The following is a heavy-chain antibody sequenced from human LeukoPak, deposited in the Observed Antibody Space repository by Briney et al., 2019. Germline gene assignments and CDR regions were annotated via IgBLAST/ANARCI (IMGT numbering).Heavy chain of an antibody. CDR2: IYPGDSDT. Sequence: GESLQISCKGSGYSFTSYWIGWVRQMPGKGLEWMGIIYPGDSDTRYNPSFQGQVTISADKSISTAYLQWSSLKASDTAMYYCATARNYYGSGSYLEAWGQGTLVTVSS. CDR1: GYSFTSYW. D-gene: IGHD3-10*01. J-gene: IGHJ5*02. CDR3: ATARNYYGSGSYLEA. V-gene: IGHV5-51*01.